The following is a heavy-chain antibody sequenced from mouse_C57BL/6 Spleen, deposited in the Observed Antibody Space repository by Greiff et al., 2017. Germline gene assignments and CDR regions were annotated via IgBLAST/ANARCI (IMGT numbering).Heavy chain of an antibody. V-gene: IGHV7-3*01. J-gene: IGHJ3*01. CDR1: GFTFTDYY. CDR3: ASYGTVKGFAY. CDR2: IRNKANGYTT. D-gene: IGHD1-1*01. Sequence: EVQVVESGGGLVQPGGSLSLSCAASGFTFTDYYMSWVRQPPGKALEWLGFIRNKANGYTTAYSVSVQGRFTISRDNSQSILLLLMNALIAGDSAAYYCASYGTVKGFAYWGQGTLVTVSA.